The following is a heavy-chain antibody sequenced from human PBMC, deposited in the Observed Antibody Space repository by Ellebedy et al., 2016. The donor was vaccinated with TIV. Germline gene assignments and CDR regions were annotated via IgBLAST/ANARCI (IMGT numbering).Heavy chain of an antibody. CDR3: AEGRSGWYYFDY. Sequence: SETLSLTCTVSGVSISRSYWSWIRQPPGKGLEWIGYISSGEITNYSLALKSRVTISMDTSKNQFSLRLSSVTAADTAVYYCAEGRSGWYYFDYWGQGTLVTVSS. D-gene: IGHD6-19*01. J-gene: IGHJ4*02. CDR2: ISSGEIT. CDR1: GVSISRSY. V-gene: IGHV4-59*12.